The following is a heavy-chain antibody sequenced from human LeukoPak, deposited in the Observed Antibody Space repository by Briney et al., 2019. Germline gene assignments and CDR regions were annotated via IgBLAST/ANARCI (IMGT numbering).Heavy chain of an antibody. V-gene: IGHV3-11*06. J-gene: IGHJ5*02. D-gene: IGHD6-13*01. CDR2: ISSSSSYI. CDR1: GFTFSDYY. CDR3: ARDPAAGIFGFEDTNWFDP. Sequence: GGSLRLSCAASGFTFSDYYMSWIRQAPGKGLEWVSSISSSSSYIYYADSVKGRFTISRDNAKNSLYLQMNSLRAEDTAVYYCARDPAAGIFGFEDTNWFDPWGQGTLVTVSS.